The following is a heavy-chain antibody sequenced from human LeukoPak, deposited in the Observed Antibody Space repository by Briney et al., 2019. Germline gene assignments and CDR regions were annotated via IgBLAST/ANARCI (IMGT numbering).Heavy chain of an antibody. CDR3: ARAYCSGGSCPDAFDI. Sequence: PSQTLSLTCTVSGGSISSGSYYWSWIRQPAGKGLEWIGRIYSSGSTNYNPSLKSRVTISLDTSKNQFSLKLSSVTAADTAVYYCARAYCSGGSCPDAFDIWGQGTMVTVSS. J-gene: IGHJ3*02. D-gene: IGHD2-15*01. V-gene: IGHV4-61*02. CDR1: GGSISSGSYY. CDR2: IYSSGST.